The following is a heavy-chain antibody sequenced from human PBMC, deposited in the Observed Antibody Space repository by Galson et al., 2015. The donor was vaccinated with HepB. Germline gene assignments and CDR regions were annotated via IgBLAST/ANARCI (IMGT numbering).Heavy chain of an antibody. D-gene: IGHD2/OR15-2a*01. CDR3: ARDLSPSWASIDY. CDR2: INWSGGGT. Sequence: SLRLSCAASGFTFDNHGMSWVRQAPGKGLEWVSGINWSGGGTGYANSVKGRFTISRDNTKKSLYLQMNSVRAEGTALYYCARDLSPSWASIDYWGQGTLVTVSS. CDR1: GFTFDNHG. J-gene: IGHJ4*02. V-gene: IGHV3-20*04.